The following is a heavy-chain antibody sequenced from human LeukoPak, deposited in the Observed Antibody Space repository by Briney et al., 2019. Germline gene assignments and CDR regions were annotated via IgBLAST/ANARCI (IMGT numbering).Heavy chain of an antibody. CDR3: ARRAGAYSHPYDY. CDR2: IYSGTI. D-gene: IGHD4/OR15-4a*01. Sequence: GSLRLSCTVSGFTVSSNSMSWVRQAPGKGLEWVSFIYSGTIHYSDSVKGRFTISRDNSKNTLYLQMNSLRAEDTAVYYCARRAGAYSHPYDYWGREPWSPSP. V-gene: IGHV3-53*01. CDR1: GFTVSSNS. J-gene: IGHJ4*02.